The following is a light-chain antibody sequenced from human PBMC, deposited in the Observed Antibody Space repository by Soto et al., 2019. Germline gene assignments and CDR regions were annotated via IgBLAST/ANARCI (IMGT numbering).Light chain of an antibody. V-gene: IGKV1-33*01. J-gene: IGKJ3*01. CDR2: DAS. Sequence: DIQLTQSPSFLSASVGARVTITCRASQGISSYLAWYQQKPGKAPKLLIYDASNLETGVPSRFSGSGSGTDFTFTISSLQPEDIATYYCQQYDNLPFTFGPGTKVDIK. CDR1: QGISSY. CDR3: QQYDNLPFT.